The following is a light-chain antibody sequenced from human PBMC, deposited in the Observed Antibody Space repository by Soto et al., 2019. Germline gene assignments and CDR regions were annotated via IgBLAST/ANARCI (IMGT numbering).Light chain of an antibody. V-gene: IGKV1-5*03. Sequence: DIQMTQSPSTLAASVGDRVTITCRASQMIYTWLAWYQQKPGKAPKLLIYEASSLDVGVPSRFSGSGSGTEFTLTIRSLQLEDFATYYCQQYSTFWTFGQGTKV. J-gene: IGKJ1*01. CDR3: QQYSTFWT. CDR2: EAS. CDR1: QMIYTW.